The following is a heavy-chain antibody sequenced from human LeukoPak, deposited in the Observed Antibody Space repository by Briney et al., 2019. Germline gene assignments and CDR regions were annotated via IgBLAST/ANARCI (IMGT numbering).Heavy chain of an antibody. Sequence: ASVKVSCKASGYTFTNYTLNWVRQAPGQGLEWMGWIDTNTGNPTYAQGFIGRFVFSLDTSVTTAYLQISSLKAEDTAVYYCARGGYSSSFEGYYWGQGTLVTVSS. CDR2: IDTNTGNP. V-gene: IGHV7-4-1*02. J-gene: IGHJ4*02. CDR3: ARGGYSSSFEGYY. CDR1: GYTFTNYT. D-gene: IGHD6-13*01.